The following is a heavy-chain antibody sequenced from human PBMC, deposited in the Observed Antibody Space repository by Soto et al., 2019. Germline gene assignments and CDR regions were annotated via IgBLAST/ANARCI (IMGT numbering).Heavy chain of an antibody. D-gene: IGHD3-10*01. CDR1: GGSISSSSYY. CDR2: IYYSGST. V-gene: IGHV4-39*01. J-gene: IGHJ4*02. CDR3: ASDTYYYGSGSFADY. Sequence: QLQLQESGPGLVKPSETLSLTCTVSGGSISSSSYYWGWIRQPPGKGLEWIGSIYYSGSTYYNPSLKSRFTISVDTSKNQFSLKLSSVTAADTAVYYCASDTYYYGSGSFADYWGQGTLVTVSS.